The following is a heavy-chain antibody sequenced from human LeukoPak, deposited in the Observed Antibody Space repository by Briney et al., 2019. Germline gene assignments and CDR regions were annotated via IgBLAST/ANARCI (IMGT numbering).Heavy chain of an antibody. D-gene: IGHD3-10*01. CDR3: ARGGYYYGSGSYYPPDY. Sequence: GGSLRLSCAASGFTFSSYSMNWVRQAPGKGLEWVSYISSSGSTIYYADSVKGRFTISRDNAKNSLYLQMNSLRAEDTAVYYCARGGYYYGSGSYYPPDYWGQGTLVTVSS. J-gene: IGHJ4*02. CDR2: ISSSGSTI. V-gene: IGHV3-48*04. CDR1: GFTFSSYS.